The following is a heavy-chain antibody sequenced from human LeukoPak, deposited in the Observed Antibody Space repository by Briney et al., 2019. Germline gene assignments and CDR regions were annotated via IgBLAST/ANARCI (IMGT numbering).Heavy chain of an antibody. CDR2: TSSGSSYI. D-gene: IGHD3-10*01. CDR1: GFTLSRYS. V-gene: IGHV3-21*01. Sequence: GGSLRLSCAASGFTLSRYSMNWVRQAPGKGLEWVSSTSSGSSYIYYAGSVKGRFTISRDNAKNSLFLQMNSLRAEDTAVYYCARDGSGRVPEMSAPDYWGQGTLVTVSS. CDR3: ARDGSGRVPEMSAPDY. J-gene: IGHJ4*02.